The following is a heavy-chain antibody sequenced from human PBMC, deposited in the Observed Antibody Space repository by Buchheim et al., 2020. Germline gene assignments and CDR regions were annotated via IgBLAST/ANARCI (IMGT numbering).Heavy chain of an antibody. CDR2: IYHSGST. J-gene: IGHJ4*02. CDR3: ARDNLSYFDY. V-gene: IGHV4-30-2*01. CDR1: GGSIGSGGYS. Sequence: QLQLQESGSGLVKPSQTLSLTCAVSGGSIGSGGYSWSWIRQPPGKGLEWIGYIYHSGSTYYNPSLKSRVTISVDRSKNQFSLKLSSVTAADTAVYYCARDNLSYFDYWGQGTL.